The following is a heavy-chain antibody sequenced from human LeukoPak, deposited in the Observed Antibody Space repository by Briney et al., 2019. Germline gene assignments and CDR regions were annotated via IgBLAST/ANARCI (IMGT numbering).Heavy chain of an antibody. CDR2: IYHSGST. V-gene: IGHV4-38-2*02. CDR3: ARGYQLLSYYFDY. D-gene: IGHD2-2*01. CDR1: GYSISSGYY. Sequence: SETLSLTCTVSGYSISSGYYWGWSRQPPGKGLEWCGSIYHSGSTYYNPSLKSRVTISVDTSKNQLSLKLSSVTAADTAVYYCARGYQLLSYYFDYWGQGTLVTVSS. J-gene: IGHJ4*02.